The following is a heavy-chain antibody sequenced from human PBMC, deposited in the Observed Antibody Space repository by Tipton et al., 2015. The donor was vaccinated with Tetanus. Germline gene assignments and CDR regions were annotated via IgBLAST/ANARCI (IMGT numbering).Heavy chain of an antibody. CDR1: GFTFGDFA. CDR3: ARAPGLLIDL. J-gene: IGHJ5*02. V-gene: IGHV3-30*04. D-gene: IGHD3-10*01. CDR2: ISYDGTKK. Sequence: SLRLSCTGSGFTFGDFAVSWLRQAPGKGLETVAVISYDGTKKDYADSMKGRCSISRDNSKSTLYLQMNSLTLEDTAVYYCARAPGLLIDLWGQGTLVSVSS.